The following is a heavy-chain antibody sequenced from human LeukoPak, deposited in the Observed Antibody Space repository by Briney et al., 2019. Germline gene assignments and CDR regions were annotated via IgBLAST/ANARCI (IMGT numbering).Heavy chain of an antibody. CDR1: GFTFSSYA. Sequence: GGSLRLSCAASGFTFSSYAMSWVRQAPGKGLEWVANIKQDGSEKYYVDSVKGRFTISRDNAKNSLYLQMNSLRAEDTAVYYCARDLRITISWGQGTLVTVSS. CDR2: IKQDGSEK. V-gene: IGHV3-7*01. CDR3: ARDLRITIS. J-gene: IGHJ5*02. D-gene: IGHD3-9*01.